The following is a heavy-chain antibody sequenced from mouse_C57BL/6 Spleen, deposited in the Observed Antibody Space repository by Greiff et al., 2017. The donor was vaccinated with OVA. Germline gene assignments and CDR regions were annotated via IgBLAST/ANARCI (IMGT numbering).Heavy chain of an antibody. CDR1: GYSFTDYN. CDR3: ARGATVVATEEAMDY. CDR2: INPNYGTT. V-gene: IGHV1-39*01. D-gene: IGHD1-1*01. Sequence: LVKPGASVKISCKASGYSFTDYNMNWVKQSNGKSLEWIGVINPNYGTTSYNQKFKGKATLTVDQSSSTAYMQLNSLTSEDSAVYYCARGATVVATEEAMDYWGQGTSVTVSS. J-gene: IGHJ4*01.